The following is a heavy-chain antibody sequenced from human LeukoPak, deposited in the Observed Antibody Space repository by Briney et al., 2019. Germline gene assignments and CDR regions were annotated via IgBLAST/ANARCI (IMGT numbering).Heavy chain of an antibody. V-gene: IGHV3-7*01. CDR2: IKQDGSEK. J-gene: IGHJ4*02. D-gene: IGHD2-2*01. CDR1: GFTFSSYW. CDR3: APGYCSSASCIHYFDY. Sequence: GGSLRLSCAASGFTFSSYWMSWVRQAPGKGLEWVANIKQDGSEKYYVDSVKGRFTISRDNAKNSLYLQMNSLRAEDTAVYYCAPGYCSSASCIHYFDYWGQGTLVTVFS.